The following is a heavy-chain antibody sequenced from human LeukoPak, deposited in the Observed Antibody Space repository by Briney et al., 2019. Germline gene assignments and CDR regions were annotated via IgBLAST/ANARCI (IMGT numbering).Heavy chain of an antibody. CDR3: VATSGSSTN. D-gene: IGHD2-2*01. V-gene: IGHV3-30-3*01. CDR1: GFTFSNYT. CDR2: VSYGGSIK. J-gene: IGHJ4*02. Sequence: GGSLRLSCVASGFTFSNYTMHWVCQAPGKGLEWVAVVSYGGSIKYYADSVKSRLTISRDNSENTLYLQMNSLRAEDTAVYYCVATSGSSTNWGQGTLVTVSS.